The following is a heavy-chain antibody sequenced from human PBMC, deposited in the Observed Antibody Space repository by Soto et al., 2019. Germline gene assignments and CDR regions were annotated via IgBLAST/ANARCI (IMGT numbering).Heavy chain of an antibody. Sequence: PGGSLRLSCVGSGFTFSNHWMNWVRQAPGQGLEWAANIKADGSEKYYVDSVKGRFTISRDNAKNSLYLQMNSLRAEDTAVYYCARARGVDYWGQGTQVTVSS. CDR2: IKADGSEK. CDR1: GFTFSNHW. D-gene: IGHD3-16*01. V-gene: IGHV3-7*03. J-gene: IGHJ4*02. CDR3: ARARGVDY.